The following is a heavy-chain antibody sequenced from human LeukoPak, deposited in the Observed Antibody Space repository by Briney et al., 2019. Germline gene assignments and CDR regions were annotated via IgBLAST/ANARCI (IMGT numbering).Heavy chain of an antibody. V-gene: IGHV4-4*07. CDR3: ARVTGYIVEDYFDY. D-gene: IGHD3-22*01. Sequence: SETLSLTCTVSGGSISSYYWSWIRQPAGKGLEWIGRIYTSGSTNYNPSLKSRVTMSVDTSKNQFSLRLSSVTAADTAVYYCARVTGYIVEDYFDYWGQGTLVTVSS. CDR1: GGSISSYY. CDR2: IYTSGST. J-gene: IGHJ4*02.